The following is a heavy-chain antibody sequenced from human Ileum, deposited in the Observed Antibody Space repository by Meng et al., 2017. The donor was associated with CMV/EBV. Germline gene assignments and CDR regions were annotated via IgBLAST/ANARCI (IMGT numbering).Heavy chain of an antibody. D-gene: IGHD3-10*01. J-gene: IGHJ3*02. V-gene: IGHV6-1*01. Sequence: SQTRSLTGVISGDSVSSKSAAWNWIRQAPSRGLEWLGRTHYRSKWSSDYAVSVKRRITISADTSKNQFSLQLNTVTPEDTAVYYCARDQGTLVRGVFGAFDIWGQGTMVTVSS. CDR3: ARDQGTLVRGVFGAFDI. CDR2: THYRSKWSS. CDR1: GDSVSSKSAA.